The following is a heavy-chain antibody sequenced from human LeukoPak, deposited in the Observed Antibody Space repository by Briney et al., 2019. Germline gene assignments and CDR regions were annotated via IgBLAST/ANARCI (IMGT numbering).Heavy chain of an antibody. D-gene: IGHD2-15*01. V-gene: IGHV1-8*03. CDR1: GYTFTSYD. Sequence: ASVKVSCKASGYTFTSYDINWVRQATGQGLEWMGWMNPNSGNTGYAQKFQGRVTITRNTSISTAYMELSSLRSEDTAIYYCARQLLQEGGYLDVWGKGTTVTVSS. CDR3: ARQLLQEGGYLDV. CDR2: MNPNSGNT. J-gene: IGHJ6*03.